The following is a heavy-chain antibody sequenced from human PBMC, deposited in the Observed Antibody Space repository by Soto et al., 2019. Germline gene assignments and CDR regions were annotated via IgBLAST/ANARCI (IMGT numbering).Heavy chain of an antibody. Sequence: ASVKVSCKASGYTFTSYDINWVRQATGQGLEWMGWMNPNSGNTGYAQKFQGRVTMTRNTSISTAYMELSSLRSEDTAVYYCARGQGLIFDNWFDPWGQGTLVTVSS. CDR2: MNPNSGNT. J-gene: IGHJ5*02. V-gene: IGHV1-8*01. D-gene: IGHD3-9*01. CDR3: ARGQGLIFDNWFDP. CDR1: GYTFTSYD.